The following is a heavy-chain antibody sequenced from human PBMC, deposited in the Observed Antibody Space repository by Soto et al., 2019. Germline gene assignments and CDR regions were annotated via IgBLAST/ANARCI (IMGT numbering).Heavy chain of an antibody. Sequence: QVQLVESGGGVVQPGGSLRLSCAASGFTFGRHGMHWVRQAPGKGLEWVAVIGSDGVRDSYGDSVKGRFTISRDNAQNTLYLQMNRRRDDDAAVYCWARDDGYADKGLDYWGQGTLVTVSS. D-gene: IGHD5-12*01. J-gene: IGHJ4*02. V-gene: IGHV3-33*01. CDR1: GFTFGRHG. CDR3: ARDDGYADKGLDY. CDR2: IGSDGVRD.